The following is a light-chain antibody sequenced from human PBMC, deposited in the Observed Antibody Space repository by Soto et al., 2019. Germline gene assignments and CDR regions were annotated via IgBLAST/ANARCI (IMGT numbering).Light chain of an antibody. CDR3: QQYGSSPRT. CDR1: QSVSSSY. Sequence: ENVLTQSPGTLSLSPGERATLSCRASQSVSSSYLAWYQQKPGQAPRLLIYGTSSRATGTPDRFSGSGSGTDFTLTISRLEPEDFAVYYCQQYGSSPRTFGQGTKVEIK. V-gene: IGKV3-20*01. CDR2: GTS. J-gene: IGKJ1*01.